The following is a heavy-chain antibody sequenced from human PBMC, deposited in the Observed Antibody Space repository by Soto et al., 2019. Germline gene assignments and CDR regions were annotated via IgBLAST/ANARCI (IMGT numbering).Heavy chain of an antibody. D-gene: IGHD3-22*01. CDR2: IKSKTDGGTT. V-gene: IGHV3-15*07. CDR3: TTLHSSGYDDAFDI. Sequence: GGSLRLSCAASGFTFSNAWMNWVRQAPGKGLEWVGRIKSKTDGGTTDYAAPVKGRFTISRDDSKNTLYLQMNSLKTEDTAVYYCTTLHSSGYDDAFDIWGQGTMVTVSS. CDR1: GFTFSNAW. J-gene: IGHJ3*02.